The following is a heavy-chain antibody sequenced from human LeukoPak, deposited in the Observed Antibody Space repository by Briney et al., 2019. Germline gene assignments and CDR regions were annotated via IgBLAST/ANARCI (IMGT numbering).Heavy chain of an antibody. Sequence: PSEALSLTCTVSGGSISSYYWSWIRQPAGKGLEWIGRIYTSGSTNYNPSLKSRVTMSVDTSKNQFSLKLSSVTAADTAVYYCARHAIAVAGTSWHYFDYWGQGTLVTVSS. CDR2: IYTSGST. V-gene: IGHV4-4*07. CDR3: ARHAIAVAGTSWHYFDY. J-gene: IGHJ4*02. CDR1: GGSISSYY. D-gene: IGHD6-19*01.